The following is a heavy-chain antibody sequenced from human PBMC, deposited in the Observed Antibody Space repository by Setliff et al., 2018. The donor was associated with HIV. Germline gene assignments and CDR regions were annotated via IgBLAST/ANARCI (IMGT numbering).Heavy chain of an antibody. CDR2: IDPNSGGT. Sequence: ASVKVSCKASGYTLGGNYMHWVRQAPGQGLEWMGWIDPNSGGTNYAQKFESRVTMTRDTTVNTVYIEVSSLRSDDTAVYYCSRDVGVPGRGNALEYWGQGIPVTVS. J-gene: IGHJ4*02. V-gene: IGHV1-2*02. CDR1: GYTLGGNY. D-gene: IGHD3-10*01. CDR3: SRDVGVPGRGNALEY.